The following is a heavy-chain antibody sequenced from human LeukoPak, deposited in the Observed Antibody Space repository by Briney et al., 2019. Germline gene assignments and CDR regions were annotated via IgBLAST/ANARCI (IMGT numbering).Heavy chain of an antibody. CDR1: GYTFTSYG. CDR3: ARDSASCCGDSGDAFDI. Sequence: ASVKVSCKASGYTFTSYGISWVRQAPGQGLEWMGWISAYNGNTNYAQKLQGRVTMTTDTSTSTAYMELRSLRSDDTAVYYCARDSASCCGDSGDAFDIWGQGTMVTVSS. D-gene: IGHD2-2*01. CDR2: ISAYNGNT. J-gene: IGHJ3*02. V-gene: IGHV1-18*01.